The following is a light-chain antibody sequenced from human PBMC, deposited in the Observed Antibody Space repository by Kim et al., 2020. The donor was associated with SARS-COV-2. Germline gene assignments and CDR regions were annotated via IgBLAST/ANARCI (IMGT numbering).Light chain of an antibody. CDR1: QSLNNW. J-gene: IGKJ4*01. CDR3: QQYEAFPLT. Sequence: ASVGDGVTITCRASQSLNNWLAWYQQKPGKAPKLLIYDASSLESGVPSRFGGSGSGTEFTLTITSLQPDDFATYYCQQYEAFPLTFGGGTKVDIK. CDR2: DAS. V-gene: IGKV1-5*01.